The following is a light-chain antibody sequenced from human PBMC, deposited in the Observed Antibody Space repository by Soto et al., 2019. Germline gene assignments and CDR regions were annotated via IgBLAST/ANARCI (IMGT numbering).Light chain of an antibody. V-gene: IGKV3-15*01. CDR2: GAS. CDR1: QSVSSN. J-gene: IGKJ1*01. CDR3: QQYNNWPPWT. Sequence: EIGMTQSPSKQSESPKVRVTLSSRSSQSVSSNLAWYQQKVGQAPRLLIYGASTRATGIPARFSGSGSGTEFTLTISSLQSEDFAVYYCQQYNNWPPWTFGQGTKVDIK.